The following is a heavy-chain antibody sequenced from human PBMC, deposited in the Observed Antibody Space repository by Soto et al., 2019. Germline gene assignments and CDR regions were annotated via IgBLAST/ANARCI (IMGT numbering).Heavy chain of an antibody. V-gene: IGHV3-30*18. D-gene: IGHD3-10*01. CDR2: ISYDGSNK. CDR1: GFTFSSYG. J-gene: IGHJ6*02. Sequence: QVQLVESGGGVVQPGRSLRLSCAASGFTFSSYGMHWVRQAPGKGLEWVAVISYDGSNKYYADSVKGRFTISRDNSKNTLYLQMNSLRAEDTAVYYCAKFSSSEHPMDVWGQGTTVTVSS. CDR3: AKFSSSEHPMDV.